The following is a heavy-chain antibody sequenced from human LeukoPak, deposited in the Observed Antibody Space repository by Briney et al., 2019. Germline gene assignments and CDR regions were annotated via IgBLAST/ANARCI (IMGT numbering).Heavy chain of an antibody. CDR3: AREGGRAVPGRFDQ. CDR2: IQSDGSDK. D-gene: IGHD6-13*01. V-gene: IGHV3-30*02. Sequence: PGGSLRLSCAASGINFRSSGMHWVRQAPGKGLEWVTFIQSDGSDKYYAASVKGRFTISRDNSKNTVYLHMASLGADDTALYYCAREGGRAVPGRFDQWGQGTLVTVSS. J-gene: IGHJ4*02. CDR1: GINFRSSG.